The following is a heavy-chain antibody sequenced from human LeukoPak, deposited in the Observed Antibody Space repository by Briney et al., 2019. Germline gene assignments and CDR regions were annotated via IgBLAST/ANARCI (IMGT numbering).Heavy chain of an antibody. Sequence: GASVKVSCKXSGGTFSSYAISWVRQAPGQGLEWMGGIIPIFGTANYAQKFQGRVTITTDESTSTAYMELSSLRSEDTAVYHCARDYYGSGAIDYWGQGTLVTVSS. V-gene: IGHV1-69*05. J-gene: IGHJ4*02. D-gene: IGHD3-10*01. CDR2: IIPIFGTA. CDR3: ARDYYGSGAIDY. CDR1: GGTFSSYA.